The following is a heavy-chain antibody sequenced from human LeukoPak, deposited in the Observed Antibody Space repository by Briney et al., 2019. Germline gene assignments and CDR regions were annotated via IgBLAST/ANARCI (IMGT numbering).Heavy chain of an antibody. CDR1: GFTFDDYA. Sequence: GGSLRLSCAVSGFTFDDYAMHWVRQAPGKGLVWISNINEYGTTAYADSVKGRFTISRDNAKNILYLQMNSLRAEDTAVYYCARVRGGNWGRGTLVTVSS. V-gene: IGHV3-74*01. J-gene: IGHJ4*02. CDR2: INEYGTT. CDR3: ARVRGGN. D-gene: IGHD3-16*01.